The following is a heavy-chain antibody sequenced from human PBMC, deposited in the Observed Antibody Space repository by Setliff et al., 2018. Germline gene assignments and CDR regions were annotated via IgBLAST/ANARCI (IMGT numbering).Heavy chain of an antibody. D-gene: IGHD4-17*01. V-gene: IGHV4-30-2*01. CDR3: ARDGDGRGRYFDY. CDR2: IYHSGST. CDR1: GGSISSGGYS. Sequence: PSETLSLTCAVSGGSISSGGYSWSWIRQPPGKGLEWIGYIYHSGSTYYNPSLKSRVTISVDRSKNQFSLKLSSVTAADTAVYYCARDGDGRGRYFDYWGQGTLVTVSS. J-gene: IGHJ4*02.